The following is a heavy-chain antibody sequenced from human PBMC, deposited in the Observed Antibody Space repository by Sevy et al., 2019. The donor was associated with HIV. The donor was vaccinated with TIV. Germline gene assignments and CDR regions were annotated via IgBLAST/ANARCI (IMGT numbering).Heavy chain of an antibody. D-gene: IGHD3-10*01. CDR2: IYYSGST. Sequence: SETLSLTCTVSGGSISSGGYYWSWIRQHPGKGLEWIGYIYYSGSTYYNPSLKSRVTISVDTSKNQYSLKLSSVTAADTAVYYCARGNYGSGRAWFDPWGPGTLVTVSS. V-gene: IGHV4-31*03. CDR3: ARGNYGSGRAWFDP. J-gene: IGHJ5*02. CDR1: GGSISSGGYY.